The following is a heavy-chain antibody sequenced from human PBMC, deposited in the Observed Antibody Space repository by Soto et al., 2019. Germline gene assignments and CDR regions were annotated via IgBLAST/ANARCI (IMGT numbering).Heavy chain of an antibody. CDR1: GYTFNTYY. CDR2: IHPSGGGT. V-gene: IGHV1-46*02. Sequence: QVQLVQSGAEVRKPGASVKVSCKPSGYTFNTYYLHWLRQAPGQALEWMGVIHPSGGGTTYAQKSLGRLTVTRATSTTKVFMELSSLRSDDTAVYYCARGGHIAVVTASFDYWGQGTLVTVSS. D-gene: IGHD2-21*02. J-gene: IGHJ4*02. CDR3: ARGGHIAVVTASFDY.